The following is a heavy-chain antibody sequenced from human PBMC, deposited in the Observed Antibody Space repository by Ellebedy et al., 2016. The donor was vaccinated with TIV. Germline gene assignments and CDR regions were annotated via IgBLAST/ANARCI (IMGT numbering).Heavy chain of an antibody. V-gene: IGHV3-53*01. Sequence: GESLKISCAASGFAVNGYYITWVRQAPGKGLDWVSVIFTSDVTSYTDSVRGRFTISRDTYKHTVYLQMNSLRVEDTAIYYCAVVDFCWGQGTLVTVSS. J-gene: IGHJ4*02. CDR1: GFAVNGYY. CDR2: IFTSDVT. D-gene: IGHD2-15*01. CDR3: AVVDFC.